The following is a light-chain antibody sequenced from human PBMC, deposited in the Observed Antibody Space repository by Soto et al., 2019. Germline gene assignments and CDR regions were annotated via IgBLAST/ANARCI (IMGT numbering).Light chain of an antibody. CDR3: QQSYSAPLT. CDR2: TAS. V-gene: IGKV1-39*01. Sequence: DIQMTQSPSSLSASVGDRVTITCRTSQSVSDYLNWYHQKPGKAPKLLIHTASILQSGVPSRFSGSGSGTDFTLNISGLQPEDFATYDCQQSYSAPLTFGLGTTVDFK. CDR1: QSVSDY. J-gene: IGKJ1*01.